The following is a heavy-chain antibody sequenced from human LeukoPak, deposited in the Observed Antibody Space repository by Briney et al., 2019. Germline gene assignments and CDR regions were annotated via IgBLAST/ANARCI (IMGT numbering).Heavy chain of an antibody. CDR1: GFTVSSNY. D-gene: IGHD6-6*01. CDR3: ARGGISSSPFKVLYYFDY. V-gene: IGHV3-66*02. J-gene: IGHJ4*02. CDR2: IYSGGST. Sequence: GGSLRLSCAASGFTVSSNYMSWVRQATGKGLEWVSVIYSGGSTYYADSVKGRFTISRDNSKNTLYLQMNSLRAEDTAVYYCARGGISSSPFKVLYYFDYWGQGTLVTVSS.